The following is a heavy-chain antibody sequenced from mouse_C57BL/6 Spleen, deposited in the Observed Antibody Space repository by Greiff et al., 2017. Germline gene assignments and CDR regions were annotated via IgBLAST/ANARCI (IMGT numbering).Heavy chain of an antibody. D-gene: IGHD1-1*01. CDR1: GYTFTSYW. Sequence: VQLQQPGAELVRPGSSVKLSCKASGYTFTSYWMHWVKQRPIQGLEWIGNIDPSDSETHYNQKFKDKATLTVDKSSSTAYMQLSSLTSEDSAVXYCARTLDYYGSSYVGYFDVWGTGTTVTVSS. CDR2: IDPSDSET. J-gene: IGHJ1*03. CDR3: ARTLDYYGSSYVGYFDV. V-gene: IGHV1-52*01.